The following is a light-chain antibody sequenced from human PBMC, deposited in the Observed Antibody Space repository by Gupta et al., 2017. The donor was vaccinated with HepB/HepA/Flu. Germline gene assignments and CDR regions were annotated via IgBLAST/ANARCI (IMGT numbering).Light chain of an antibody. V-gene: IGKV1-39*01. CDR1: QSINTF. CDR3: QQTDNTPIT. J-gene: IGKJ5*01. CDR2: TTS. Sequence: DIQMTQSPSSLSASVGDTVTITCRASQSINTFLHWYQQRPGRAPKLLISTTSTLQSGVPSRFSGSGSGTDFTLTSSRLQPEDFATYYCQQTDNTPITFGQGTRLEIK.